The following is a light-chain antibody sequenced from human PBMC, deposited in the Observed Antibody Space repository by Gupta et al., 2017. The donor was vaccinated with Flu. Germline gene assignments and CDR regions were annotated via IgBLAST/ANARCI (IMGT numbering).Light chain of an antibody. CDR2: KDN. CDR1: ALSKKY. Sequence: GQTSRITCSGGALSKKYAYWCQQTPGQVPVILIYKDNRSPSGIPERFSGSSSGTTVTLTISGVQAEEEADYYCHSGDSSSNLRVFGGGTKLTVL. CDR3: HSGDSSSNLRV. V-gene: IGLV3-25*01. J-gene: IGLJ3*02.